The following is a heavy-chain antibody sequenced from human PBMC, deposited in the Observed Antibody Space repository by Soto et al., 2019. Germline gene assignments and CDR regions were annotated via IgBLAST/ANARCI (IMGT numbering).Heavy chain of an antibody. J-gene: IGHJ6*02. V-gene: IGHV1-2*02. D-gene: IGHD2-2*01. CDR2: INPQTGGT. CDR3: ARERYQVISDGMDV. Sequence: SVKVSCKASGYTFTGYYIHWVREAPGQGLEWMGWINPQTGGTSYAQKFQGRVTLSRDTSINTAYLELSRLTFDDAAVYFCARERYQVISDGMDVWGQGTTVTVSS. CDR1: GYTFTGYY.